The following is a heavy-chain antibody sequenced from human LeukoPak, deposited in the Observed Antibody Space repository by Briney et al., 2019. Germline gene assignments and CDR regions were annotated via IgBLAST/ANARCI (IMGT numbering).Heavy chain of an antibody. Sequence: SETLSLTCTVSDDSITMYFWTWIRQPPGKGLEWIGYVDHTGSTKFNPSLNGRVSISRDTSNNFFSLRLRSVTAADTAVYFCARGRVSSSTWYSTYYYFFYMDFWGKGTTVTVSS. D-gene: IGHD4-11*01. V-gene: IGHV4-59*01. CDR3: ARGRVSSSTWYSTYYYFFYMDF. CDR1: DDSITMYF. CDR2: VDHTGST. J-gene: IGHJ6*03.